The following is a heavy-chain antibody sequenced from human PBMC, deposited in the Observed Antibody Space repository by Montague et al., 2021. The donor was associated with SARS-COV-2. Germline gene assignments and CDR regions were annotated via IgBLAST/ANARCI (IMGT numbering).Heavy chain of an antibody. Sequence: SETLSLTCTVSGDSISSHFWSWIRQPPGRGLEWIGYIYYRGSTNYNPSLKSRVTISVDTSKNQFSLNLTSVTAADTAVYYCARETRYSGFGPWGPGTLVSVSS. J-gene: IGHJ5*02. CDR3: ARETRYSGFGP. D-gene: IGHD5-18*01. CDR2: IYYRGST. CDR1: GDSISSHF. V-gene: IGHV4-59*11.